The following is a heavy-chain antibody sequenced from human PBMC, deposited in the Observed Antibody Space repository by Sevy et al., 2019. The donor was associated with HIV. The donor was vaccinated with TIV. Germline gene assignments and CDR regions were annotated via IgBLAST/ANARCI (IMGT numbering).Heavy chain of an antibody. J-gene: IGHJ6*02. D-gene: IGHD2-2*02. CDR2: ISGSGGST. CDR1: GFTFSSYA. Sequence: GGSLRLSCAASGFTFSSYAMSWVRQAPGKGLEWVSAISGSGGSTYYADSVKGRFTISRDNSKNTLYLQMNSLRAEDMAVYYCEGSCSSTSCYTGFYYYYGMDVWGQGTTVTVSS. CDR3: EGSCSSTSCYTGFYYYYGMDV. V-gene: IGHV3-23*01.